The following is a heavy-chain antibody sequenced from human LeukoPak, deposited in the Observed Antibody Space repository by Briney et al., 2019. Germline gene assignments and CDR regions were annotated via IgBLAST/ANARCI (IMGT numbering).Heavy chain of an antibody. V-gene: IGHV4-34*01. J-gene: IGHJ4*02. CDR3: AICLSVAGQADY. CDR2: INHSGST. Sequence: SETLSLTCAVYGGSFSGYYWSWIRQPPGKGLEWIGEINHSGSTNYNPSLKSRVTISVDTSKNQFSLKLSSVTAADTAVYYCAICLSVAGQADYWGQGTLVTVSS. CDR1: GGSFSGYY. D-gene: IGHD6-19*01.